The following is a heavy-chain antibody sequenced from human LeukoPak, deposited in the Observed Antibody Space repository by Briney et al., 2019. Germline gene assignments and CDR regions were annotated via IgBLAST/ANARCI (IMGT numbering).Heavy chain of an antibody. D-gene: IGHD3-22*01. Sequence: GASVKVSCKSSGGTFSNFAISWVRQAPGQGLEWMGGIIPIFGTTNYAQKFQGRVTITADESTSTAYMELSSLRSEDTAVYYCARDYYDSSGYDAFDIWGQGTMVTVSS. CDR1: GGTFSNFA. V-gene: IGHV1-69*13. CDR3: ARDYYDSSGYDAFDI. J-gene: IGHJ3*02. CDR2: IIPIFGTT.